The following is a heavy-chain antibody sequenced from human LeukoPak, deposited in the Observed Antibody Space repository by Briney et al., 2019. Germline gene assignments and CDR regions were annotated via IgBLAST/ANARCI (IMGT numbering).Heavy chain of an antibody. CDR2: IYYSGST. CDR3: ARRGGSPLGAFDI. Sequence: SETLSLTCTVSGVSITNYDWSWIRQPPGKGLEWIGRIYYSGSTNYNASLRSRVTITVDTSKNEVSLKLRSVTAADTAVYYCARRGGSPLGAFDIWGQGTMVTVSS. D-gene: IGHD1-26*01. V-gene: IGHV4-59*01. CDR1: GVSITNYD. J-gene: IGHJ3*02.